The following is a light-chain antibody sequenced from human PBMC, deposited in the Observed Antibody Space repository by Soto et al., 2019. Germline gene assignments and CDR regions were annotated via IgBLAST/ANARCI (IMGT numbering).Light chain of an antibody. V-gene: IGKV3-15*01. CDR1: QSVSSN. J-gene: IGKJ4*01. CDR3: QQYGTSPLT. Sequence: EIVMTQSPDTLSVSPGERATLSCRASQSVSSNLAWYQQKPGQAPRLLIYDASTRAPGFPARFSGSGSGTDFTLTISRLEPEDSAVYYCQQYGTSPLTFGGGTKVDIK. CDR2: DAS.